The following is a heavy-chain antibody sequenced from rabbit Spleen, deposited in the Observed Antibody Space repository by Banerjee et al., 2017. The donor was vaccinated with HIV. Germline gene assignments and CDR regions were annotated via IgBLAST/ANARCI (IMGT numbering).Heavy chain of an antibody. D-gene: IGHD4-1*01. CDR2: INTATGKA. V-gene: IGHV1S45*01. CDR1: GFSFSDRDV. Sequence: QEQLEESGGGLVKPEGSLTLTCKASGFSFSDRDVMCWVRQAPGKGLEWIACINTATGKAVYASWAKGRFTISKTSSTTVTLQMTSLTAADTATYFCARTYNSDWDAFNLWGQGTLVTVS. J-gene: IGHJ4*01. CDR3: ARTYNSDWDAFNL.